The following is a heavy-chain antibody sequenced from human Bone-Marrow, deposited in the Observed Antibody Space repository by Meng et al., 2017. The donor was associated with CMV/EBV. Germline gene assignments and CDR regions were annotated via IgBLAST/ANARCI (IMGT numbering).Heavy chain of an antibody. D-gene: IGHD2-2*02. Sequence: GESLKISCAASGFTFSSYAMHWVRQAPGKGLEWVSYISTSGSTIYYADSVKGRFTISRDNPKNSLSLQMNSLRAEDTAVYYCARSRVGSAAIPGDYWGQGTLVTVSS. V-gene: IGHV3-48*03. CDR3: ARSRVGSAAIPGDY. CDR2: ISTSGSTI. J-gene: IGHJ4*02. CDR1: GFTFSSYA.